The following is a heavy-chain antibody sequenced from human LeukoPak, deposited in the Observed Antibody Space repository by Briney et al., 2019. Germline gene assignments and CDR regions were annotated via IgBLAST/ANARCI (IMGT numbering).Heavy chain of an antibody. D-gene: IGHD2-8*01. CDR1: GLTFSNAW. CDR2: IRSMSAGGTV. Sequence: GSLRLSCTASGLTFSNAWMTWVRQVPGKGLEWVGRIRSMSAGGTVDYAAPVQGRFTISRDDSKNTVYLHMNSLRTEDTAIYYCTNVGVYYYDAWGQGTLVPASS. V-gene: IGHV3-15*01. CDR3: TNVGVYYYDA. J-gene: IGHJ4*02.